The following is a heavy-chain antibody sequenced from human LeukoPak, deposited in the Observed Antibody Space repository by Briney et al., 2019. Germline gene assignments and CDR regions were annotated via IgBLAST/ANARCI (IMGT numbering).Heavy chain of an antibody. CDR1: GYTFTSYG. CDR3: ARDFLEVPAAWELKQQLVSTALFDY. V-gene: IGHV1-18*01. CDR2: ISAYNGNT. D-gene: IGHD6-13*01. J-gene: IGHJ4*02. Sequence: ASVKVSCKASGYTFTSYGISWVRQAPGQGLEWMEWISAYNGNTNYAQKLQGRVTMTTDTSTSTAYMELRSLRSDDTAVYYCARDFLEVPAAWELKQQLVSTALFDYWGQGTLVTVSS.